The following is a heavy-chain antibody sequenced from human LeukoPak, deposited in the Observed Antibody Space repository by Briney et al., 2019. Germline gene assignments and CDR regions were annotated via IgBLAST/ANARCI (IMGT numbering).Heavy chain of an antibody. V-gene: IGHV3-30*04. J-gene: IGHJ4*02. Sequence: GGSLRLSCAASGITFNTYSIHWVRQAPGKGLEWVAAISYDGSNKYYADSVKGRFTVSRDNSKNTLYLQLNSLRAEDTAVYYCASQIAAAGTYLTPHYWGQGTLVTVSS. CDR2: ISYDGSNK. CDR3: ASQIAAAGTYLTPHY. CDR1: GITFNTYS. D-gene: IGHD6-13*01.